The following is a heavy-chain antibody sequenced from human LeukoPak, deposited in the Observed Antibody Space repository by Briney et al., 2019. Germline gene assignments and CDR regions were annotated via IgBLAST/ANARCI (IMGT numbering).Heavy chain of an antibody. D-gene: IGHD3-16*02. Sequence: PGGSLRLSCAASGFTFSSFWMSWVRQAPGKGLEWVANIKQDGSEKYYVDSVKGRFTISRDNAKNSLYLQMNSLRAEDTAVYYCASLRGHQHYDYVWGSYREDGFDYWGQGTLVTVSS. CDR2: IKQDGSEK. J-gene: IGHJ4*02. CDR3: ASLRGHQHYDYVWGSYREDGFDY. CDR1: GFTFSSFW. V-gene: IGHV3-7*01.